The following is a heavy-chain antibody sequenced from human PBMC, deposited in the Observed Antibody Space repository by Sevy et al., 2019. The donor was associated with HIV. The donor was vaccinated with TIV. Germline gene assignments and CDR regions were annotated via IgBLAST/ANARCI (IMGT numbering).Heavy chain of an antibody. CDR1: GFSFSNAW. CDR3: TTRLRLGELSLLSFDY. D-gene: IGHD3-16*02. CDR2: IKSKTDGGTT. V-gene: IGHV3-15*01. J-gene: IGHJ4*02. Sequence: GGSLRLSCAASGFSFSNAWMSWVRQAPGKGLEWVGRIKSKTDGGTTDYAAPVKGRFTISRDDSKNTLYLQMNSLKTEDTAVYYCTTRLRLGELSLLSFDYWGQGTLVTVSS.